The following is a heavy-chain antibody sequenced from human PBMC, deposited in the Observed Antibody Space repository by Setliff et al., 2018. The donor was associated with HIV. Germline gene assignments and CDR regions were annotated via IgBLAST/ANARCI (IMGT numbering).Heavy chain of an antibody. CDR1: GYTFDKYY. J-gene: IGHJ6*03. V-gene: IGHV5-51*01. Sequence: GESLKISCQGSGYTFDKYYIAWVRQLPGKGLEWMGLIYPDDSYTTYSPAFEGHVTFSADKSNSTAYLQWSSLKASDTAMYYCARRNDYYYYMDVWGAGTTVTVSS. CDR3: ARRNDYYYYMDV. CDR2: IYPDDSYT.